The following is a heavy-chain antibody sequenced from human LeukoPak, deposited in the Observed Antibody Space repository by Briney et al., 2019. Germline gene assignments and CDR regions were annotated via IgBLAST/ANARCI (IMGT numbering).Heavy chain of an antibody. CDR3: AKGGRSTIFGVVMDYYYYGMDV. CDR1: GFTFSSYG. Sequence: GGSLRLSCAASGFTFSSYGMHWVRQAPGKGLEWVAVISYDGSNKYYADSVKGRFTISRDNSKNTLYLQMNSLRAEDTAVYYCAKGGRSTIFGVVMDYYYYGMDVWGQGTTVTVSS. J-gene: IGHJ6*02. CDR2: ISYDGSNK. V-gene: IGHV3-30*18. D-gene: IGHD3-3*01.